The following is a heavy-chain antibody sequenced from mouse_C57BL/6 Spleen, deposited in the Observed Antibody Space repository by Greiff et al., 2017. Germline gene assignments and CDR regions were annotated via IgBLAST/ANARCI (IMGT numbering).Heavy chain of an antibody. Sequence: EVQLVESGGGLVKPGGSLKLSCAASGFTFSSYAMSWVRQTPEKRLEWVATISDGGSYTYYPDNVKGRFTISRDNAKNNLYLQMSHLKSEDTAMYYCASDLDDYYGSRHRFAYWGQGTLVTVSA. CDR2: ISDGGSYT. J-gene: IGHJ3*01. V-gene: IGHV5-4*01. CDR1: GFTFSSYA. CDR3: ASDLDDYYGSRHRFAY. D-gene: IGHD1-1*01.